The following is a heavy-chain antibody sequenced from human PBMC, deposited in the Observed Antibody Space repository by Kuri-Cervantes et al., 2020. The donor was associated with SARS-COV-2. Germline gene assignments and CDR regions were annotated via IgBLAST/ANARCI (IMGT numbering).Heavy chain of an antibody. CDR3: ASGSLFGVVLGY. J-gene: IGHJ4*02. CDR1: GFTFSSYA. V-gene: IGHV3-23*01. Sequence: GGSLRLSCAASGFTFSSYAMSWVRQAPGKGLEWVSAISGSGGSTYYADSVEGRFTISRDNSKNTLYLQMNSLRAEDTALYHCASGSLFGVVLGYWGQGTLVTVSS. CDR2: ISGSGGST. D-gene: IGHD3-3*01.